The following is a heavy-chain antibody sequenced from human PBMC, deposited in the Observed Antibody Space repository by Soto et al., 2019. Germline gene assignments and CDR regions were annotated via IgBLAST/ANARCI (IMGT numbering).Heavy chain of an antibody. CDR1: GFTFSSYA. J-gene: IGHJ6*02. CDR3: PPLPRAAAGKPFPDHYYYGVDV. D-gene: IGHD6-13*01. CDR2: ISDSGDST. Sequence: GGSLRLSCAASGFTFSSYAMSWVRQAPGKGLEWVSGISDSGDSTYYADSVKGRFTISRDNSKNTLFLQMDSLRAEDTAVYYCPPLPRAAAGKPFPDHYYYGVDVWGQGTAVTVSS. V-gene: IGHV3-23*01.